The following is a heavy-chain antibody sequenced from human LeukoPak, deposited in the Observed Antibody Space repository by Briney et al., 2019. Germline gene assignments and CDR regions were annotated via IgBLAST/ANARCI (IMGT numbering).Heavy chain of an antibody. CDR1: GFTVGSSR. V-gene: IGHV3-53*01. D-gene: IGHD3-22*01. Sequence: PGGSLRLSCAASGFTVGSSRRMSWVRQAPGKGLEWVSTIYSADNTNYVDSVKGRFTISRDHSKNTLDLQMNSLRVDDTAVYYCVRERFGNDYEAWGQGILVTVSS. CDR3: VRERFGNDYEA. CDR2: IYSADNT. J-gene: IGHJ5*02.